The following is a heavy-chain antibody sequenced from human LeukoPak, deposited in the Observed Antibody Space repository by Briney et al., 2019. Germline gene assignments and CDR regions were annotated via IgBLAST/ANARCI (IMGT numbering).Heavy chain of an antibody. J-gene: IGHJ4*02. CDR1: GGTFSSYA. CDR2: IIPIFGTA. Sequence: GASVKVSCKASGGTFSSYAISWVRQAPGQGLEWMGGIIPIFGTANYAQKFQGRVTITADESTSTAYMELSSLRSEDTAVYYCARDHCSSTSCYGLDYWGQGTLVTVSS. V-gene: IGHV1-69*13. CDR3: ARDHCSSTSCYGLDY. D-gene: IGHD2-2*01.